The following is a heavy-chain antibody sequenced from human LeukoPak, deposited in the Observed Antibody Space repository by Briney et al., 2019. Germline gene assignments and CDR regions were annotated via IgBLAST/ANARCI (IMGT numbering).Heavy chain of an antibody. D-gene: IGHD5-18*01. CDR1: GITVSSNY. J-gene: IGHJ4*02. Sequence: AGGSLRLSCAASGITVSSNYMSWVRQVPGKGPEWVSVIYSAGNTYYADSVKGRFTISRDNSKNTLYLQMNSLRGEDTAVYHCARDPRGNSRGYHYFDYWGQGTLVTVSS. CDR2: IYSAGNT. V-gene: IGHV3-66*01. CDR3: ARDPRGNSRGYHYFDY.